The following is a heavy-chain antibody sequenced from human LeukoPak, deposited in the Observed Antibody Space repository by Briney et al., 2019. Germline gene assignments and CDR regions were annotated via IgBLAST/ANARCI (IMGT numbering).Heavy chain of an antibody. CDR3: ARIYDILTGYYYLDY. D-gene: IGHD3-9*01. V-gene: IGHV4-59*01. CDR2: IYYSGST. Sequence: SETLSLTCTVSGGSISSYYWSWIRQPPGKGLEWIGYIYYSGSTNYNPSLKSRVTISLDTSKNQFSLKLTSVTAADTAVYYCARIYDILTGYYYLDYWGQGTLVTVSS. J-gene: IGHJ4*02. CDR1: GGSISSYY.